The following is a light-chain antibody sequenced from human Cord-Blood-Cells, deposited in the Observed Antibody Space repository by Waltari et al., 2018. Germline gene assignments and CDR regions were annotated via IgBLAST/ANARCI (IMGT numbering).Light chain of an antibody. CDR2: EGS. CDR3: CSYAGSSTYV. CDR1: SSDVGSYNL. J-gene: IGLJ1*01. V-gene: IGLV2-23*01. Sequence: QSALTQPASVSGSPGQSITISCTGTSSDVGSYNLVSWYQQHPGKAPKLMMYEGSKRPSGGSNRCSGSKAGNTASRPCAGRQAEDEADDSGCSYAGSSTYVFGTGTKVTFL.